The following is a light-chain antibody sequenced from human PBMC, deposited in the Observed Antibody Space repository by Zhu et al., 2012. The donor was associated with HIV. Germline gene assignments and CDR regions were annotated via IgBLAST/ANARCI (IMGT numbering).Light chain of an antibody. Sequence: DIQMTQSPSSLSASVGDTVTITCRASQGINSFLAWYQQRPGKVPKLLIYEASTLQSGVPSRFSGSGSGTDFTLTISSLQPEDVATYYCQKXNSRPSGTFGGGTKVEIK. V-gene: IGKV1-27*01. CDR3: QKXNSRPSGT. CDR2: EAS. J-gene: IGKJ4*01. CDR1: QGINSF.